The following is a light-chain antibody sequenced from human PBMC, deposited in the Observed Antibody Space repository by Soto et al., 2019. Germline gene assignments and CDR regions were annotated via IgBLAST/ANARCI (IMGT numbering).Light chain of an antibody. CDR2: AAS. CDR3: QQIHSTSSYT. V-gene: IGKV1-39*01. Sequence: DIQMTQSPSALSASVGDRVTITCRASQNIRNYLNWYQQRPGKTPNLLVYAASNLRGGVPSRFSGSGSGTVFTLTIKSLQPEDFATYYCQQIHSTSSYTFGQGTKGDIK. CDR1: QNIRNY. J-gene: IGKJ2*01.